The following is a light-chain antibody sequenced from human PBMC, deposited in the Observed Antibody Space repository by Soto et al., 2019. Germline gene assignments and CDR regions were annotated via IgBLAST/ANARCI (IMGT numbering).Light chain of an antibody. V-gene: IGLV2-11*01. CDR3: CSYAGSSVYV. J-gene: IGLJ1*01. CDR1: SNDVGGYNY. CDR2: GVT. Sequence: QSVLTQPPSVSGSPGQSVTISCTGTSNDVGGYNYVAWYQQHPGKAPIIMIYGVTKRPSGVPDRFSGSKSGNTASLTISGLQAEDEADYYCCSYAGSSVYVFGTGTKVTVL.